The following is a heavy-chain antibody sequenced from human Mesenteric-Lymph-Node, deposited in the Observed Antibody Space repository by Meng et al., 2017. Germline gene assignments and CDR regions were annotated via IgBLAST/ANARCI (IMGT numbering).Heavy chain of an antibody. CDR1: GFTFSSYE. CDR2: ISSSGSSI. V-gene: IGHV3-48*03. D-gene: IGHD4-23*01. J-gene: IGHJ4*02. CDR3: AREFYGGNGGLDY. Sequence: GESLKISCAASGFTFSSYEMNWVRQAPGKGLEWVSYISSSGSSIYYADSVKGRFTISRDNSKNTLYLQMNSLRAEDTAVYYCAREFYGGNGGLDYWGQGTLVTVSS.